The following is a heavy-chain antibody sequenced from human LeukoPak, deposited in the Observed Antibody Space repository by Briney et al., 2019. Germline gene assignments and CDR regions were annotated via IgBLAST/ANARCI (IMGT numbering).Heavy chain of an antibody. V-gene: IGHV4-39*01. J-gene: IGHJ5*02. CDR1: GASMRSETHY. CDR2: IYDSGST. Sequence: SETLSLTCTVSGASMRSETHYWSWLRQLPGKGPEWIGSIYDSGSTYYNPSLKSRVTISVDTSKNQFSLKLNSVTAADTAVYYCARHYGPWGQGTLVTVSS. CDR3: ARHYGP. D-gene: IGHD3-10*01.